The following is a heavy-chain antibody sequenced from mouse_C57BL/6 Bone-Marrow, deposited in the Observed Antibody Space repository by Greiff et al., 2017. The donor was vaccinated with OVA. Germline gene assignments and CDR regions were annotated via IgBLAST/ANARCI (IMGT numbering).Heavy chain of an antibody. CDR2: IWGVGST. CDR1: GFSLTSYG. D-gene: IGHD2-3*01. Sequence: QVQLQQSGPGLVAPSQSLSITCTVSGFSLTSYGVDWVRQSPGKGLEWLGVIWGVGSTNYNSALKSRLSISKDNSKSQVFLKMNSLQTDDTAMYYCASGVYDGYGGFAYWGQGTLVTVSA. V-gene: IGHV2-6*01. CDR3: ASGVYDGYGGFAY. J-gene: IGHJ3*01.